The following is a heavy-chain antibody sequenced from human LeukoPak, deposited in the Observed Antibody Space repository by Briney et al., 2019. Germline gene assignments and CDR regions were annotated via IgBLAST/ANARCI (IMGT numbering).Heavy chain of an antibody. CDR3: ARDSRFLIGDGYHVHC. Sequence: SETLSLTCFVSDGSITNYYWSWIRQPAGKGLEWIGRLYIGRGMEYNPSLKSRVTMSVDRANMQFSLRLTSVTAADPAVYYCARDSRFLIGDGYHVHCSGAGSLLTVSS. CDR1: DGSITNYY. V-gene: IGHV4-4*07. D-gene: IGHD2-21*02. J-gene: IGHJ4*02. CDR2: LYIGRGM.